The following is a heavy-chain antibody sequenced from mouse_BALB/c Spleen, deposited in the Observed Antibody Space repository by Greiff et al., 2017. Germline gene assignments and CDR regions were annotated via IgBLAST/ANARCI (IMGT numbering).Heavy chain of an antibody. Sequence: VQLQQSGAELVKPGASVKLSCTASGFNIKDTYMHWVKQRPEQGLEWIGRIDPANGNTKYDPKFQGKATITADTSSNTAYLQLSSLTSEDTAVYYCARLYYGYAMDYWGQGTSVTVSS. CDR1: GFNIKDTY. CDR2: IDPANGNT. J-gene: IGHJ4*01. D-gene: IGHD1-1*01. V-gene: IGHV14-3*02. CDR3: ARLYYGYAMDY.